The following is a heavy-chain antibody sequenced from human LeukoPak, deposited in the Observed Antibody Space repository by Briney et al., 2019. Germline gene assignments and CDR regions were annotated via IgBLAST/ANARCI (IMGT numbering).Heavy chain of an antibody. D-gene: IGHD2-15*01. CDR1: GFTFSSYG. CDR2: ISSDGTKK. J-gene: IGHJ6*02. CDR3: ARALSGGSSVYYVMDV. Sequence: PGGSLRVSCAASGFTFSSYGMYWVRQAPRKGLHWVAVISSDGTKKYYADSVKGRFTISRDNSKNTLYLQMNSLGTEDTSVYYCARALSGGSSVYYVMDVWGQGTTVTVSS. V-gene: IGHV3-30*03.